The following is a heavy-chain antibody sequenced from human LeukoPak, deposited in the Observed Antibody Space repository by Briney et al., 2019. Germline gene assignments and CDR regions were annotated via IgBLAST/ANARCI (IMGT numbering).Heavy chain of an antibody. D-gene: IGHD3-22*01. CDR1: GGTFSRYA. V-gene: IGHV1-69*01. J-gene: IGHJ5*02. CDR2: IIPIFDTA. Sequence: ASVKVSCKASGGTFSRYAISWVRQAPGQGLEWMGGIIPIFDTANYAQKFQGRVTITADESTSTAYMELSSLRSEDTAVYYCAREAPTYYYDNSGYYPNWFDPWGQGTLVTVSS. CDR3: AREAPTYYYDNSGYYPNWFDP.